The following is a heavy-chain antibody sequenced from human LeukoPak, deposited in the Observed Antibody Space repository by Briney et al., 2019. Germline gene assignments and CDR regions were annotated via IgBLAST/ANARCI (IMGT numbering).Heavy chain of an antibody. V-gene: IGHV3-11*01. J-gene: IGHJ4*02. CDR1: GSTFSDYY. Sequence: GGSLRLSCAASGSTFSDYYMSRIRQAPGKGLEWVSYISSSGSTIYYADSVRGRFTIPRDNAKNSLYLQMNSLRAEDTAVYYCARDQYQLLPHDYCGQGTLVTVSS. CDR2: ISSSGSTI. CDR3: ARDQYQLLPHDY. D-gene: IGHD2-2*01.